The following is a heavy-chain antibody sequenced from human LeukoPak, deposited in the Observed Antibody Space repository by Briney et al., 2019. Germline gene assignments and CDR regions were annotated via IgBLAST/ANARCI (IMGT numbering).Heavy chain of an antibody. Sequence: SETLSLTCAVYGGSFSSYYWSWIRQPPGKGLEWIGNIYYSGSTNYNPSLKSRVTISVDTSKNQFSLKLTSVTAADTAVYYCARRKAAAGLGNWFAPWGQGTLVTVSS. D-gene: IGHD6-13*01. CDR1: GGSFSSYY. CDR3: ARRKAAAGLGNWFAP. J-gene: IGHJ5*02. CDR2: IYYSGST. V-gene: IGHV4-59*08.